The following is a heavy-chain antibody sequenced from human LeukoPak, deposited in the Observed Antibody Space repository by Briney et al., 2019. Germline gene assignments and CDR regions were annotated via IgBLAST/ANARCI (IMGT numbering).Heavy chain of an antibody. V-gene: IGHV3-9*01. D-gene: IGHD1-26*01. CDR1: GFTFDDYA. CDR2: ISWNSGSI. J-gene: IGHJ4*02. CDR3: AKGEGGSYRPHFDY. Sequence: GGSLRLSCAASGFTFDDYAMHWVRQAPGKGLEWVSGISWNSGSIGYADSVKGRFTISRDNAKNSLYLQMNSLRAEDTALYYCAKGEGGSYRPHFDYWGQGTLVTVSS.